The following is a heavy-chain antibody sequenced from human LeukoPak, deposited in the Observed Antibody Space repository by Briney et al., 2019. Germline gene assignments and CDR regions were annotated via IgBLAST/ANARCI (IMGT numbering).Heavy chain of an antibody. Sequence: PGGSLRLSCAASGFTFSSYGMHWVRQAPGKGLEWVAVISYDGSNKYYADSVKGRFTISRDNSKNTLYLQMNSLRAEDTAVYYCVRAMDVWGQGTTVTVSS. CDR3: VRAMDV. J-gene: IGHJ6*02. CDR2: ISYDGSNK. CDR1: GFTFSSYG. V-gene: IGHV3-30*03.